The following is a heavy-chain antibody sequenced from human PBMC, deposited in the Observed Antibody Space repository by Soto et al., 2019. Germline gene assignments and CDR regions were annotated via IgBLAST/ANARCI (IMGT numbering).Heavy chain of an antibody. V-gene: IGHV4-30-4*01. CDR3: ARQRDYYDTSGDSYFDY. Sequence: SETLSLTCTVFGGSISSGDYYRSWIRQPPGKGLEWIGYIYYSGSTYYNPSLKSRVTVSVDTSKNQFSLKLTSVTAADTAVYYCARQRDYYDTSGDSYFDYWGQGTLVTVSS. J-gene: IGHJ4*02. D-gene: IGHD3-22*01. CDR1: GGSISSGDYY. CDR2: IYYSGST.